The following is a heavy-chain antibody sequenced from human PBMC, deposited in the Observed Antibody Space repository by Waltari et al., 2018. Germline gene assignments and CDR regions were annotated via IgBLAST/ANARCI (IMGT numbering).Heavy chain of an antibody. CDR1: GDSINTDSYY. Sequence: QLQLQESGPRLVKPSETLSLTCSVSGDSINTDSYYWGWIRQSPGKTLEWIGSVHSPGQTYYTPPLKRRLSLSIDASKNQFSLNLTSVTTADTATYFCARRWGGRLGPNKDRPPFDYWGQGTLVTVSS. D-gene: IGHD3-16*01. V-gene: IGHV4-39*01. CDR2: VHSPGQT. CDR3: ARRWGGRLGPNKDRPPFDY. J-gene: IGHJ4*02.